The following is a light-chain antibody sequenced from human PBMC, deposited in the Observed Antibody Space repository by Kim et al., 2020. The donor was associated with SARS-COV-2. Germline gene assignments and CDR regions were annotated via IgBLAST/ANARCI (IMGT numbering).Light chain of an antibody. V-gene: IGLV1-36*01. CDR3: AAWDASLNVWV. CDR1: ESNIGNKG. Sequence: RQRVTISCSGRESNIGNKGVNWYQQLPGKSPKLLIYYDDLLPSGVSDRFSGSKSGTSASLDITGLQSEDEGAYYCAAWDASLNVWVFGGGTQLTVL. J-gene: IGLJ3*02. CDR2: YDD.